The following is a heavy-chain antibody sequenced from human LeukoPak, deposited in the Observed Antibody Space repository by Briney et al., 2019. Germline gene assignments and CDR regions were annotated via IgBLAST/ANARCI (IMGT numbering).Heavy chain of an antibody. CDR1: EFSLSTSGMR. CDR3: ARTPIGIAVADPYYFDY. D-gene: IGHD6-19*01. V-gene: IGHV2-70*04. J-gene: IGHJ4*02. Sequence: ESGPTLVNPTQTLTLTCTFSEFSLSTSGMRVSWIRQPPGKALEWLARIDWDDDKFYSTSLKTRLTISKDTSKNQVVLTMTNMDPVDTATYYCARTPIGIAVADPYYFDYWGQGTLVTVSS. CDR2: IDWDDDK.